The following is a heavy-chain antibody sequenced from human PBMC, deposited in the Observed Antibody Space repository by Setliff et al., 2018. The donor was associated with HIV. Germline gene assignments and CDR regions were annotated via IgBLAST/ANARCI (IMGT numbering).Heavy chain of an antibody. D-gene: IGHD3-10*01. CDR3: ARQVSGWDAFDI. J-gene: IGHJ3*02. CDR1: NGSISTIRYY. V-gene: IGHV4-61*09. CDR2: VYISGST. Sequence: KTSETLSLTCAVSNGSISTIRYYWSWLRQPAGKGLEWIGHVYISGSTDYNPSLKSRVTISVDTSKNVFFLKMSFVTAADTAVYYCARQVSGWDAFDIWGRGTVVTVSS.